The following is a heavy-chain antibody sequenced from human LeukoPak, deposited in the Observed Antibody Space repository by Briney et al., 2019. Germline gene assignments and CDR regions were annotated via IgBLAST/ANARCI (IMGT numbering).Heavy chain of an antibody. Sequence: PGGSLRLSCAASGFTFSSYTMNWVRQALGQGLEWVSTISDPNSGSQTHYAQSVQGRLPIYRDDSRNTVYLQMDSLRAEDTAVYYCTTRLQHHFDYWGQGTQVTVSS. CDR3: TTRLQHHFDY. V-gene: IGHV3-23*01. CDR2: ISDPNSGSQT. J-gene: IGHJ4*02. D-gene: IGHD2-15*01. CDR1: GFTFSSYT.